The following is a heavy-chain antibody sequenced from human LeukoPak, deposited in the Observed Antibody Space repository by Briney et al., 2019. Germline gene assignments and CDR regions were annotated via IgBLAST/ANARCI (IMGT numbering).Heavy chain of an antibody. D-gene: IGHD5-24*01. CDR2: ISGSGGST. Sequence: GGSLRLSCAASGFTFSSYAMSWVRQAPGKWLEWVSAISGSGGSTYYADSVKGQFTIPRDNSKNTLYLQMNSLRAEDTAVSYCAKDLGRDGYNPHWGQGTLVTVSS. CDR1: GFTFSSYA. J-gene: IGHJ4*02. V-gene: IGHV3-23*01. CDR3: AKDLGRDGYNPH.